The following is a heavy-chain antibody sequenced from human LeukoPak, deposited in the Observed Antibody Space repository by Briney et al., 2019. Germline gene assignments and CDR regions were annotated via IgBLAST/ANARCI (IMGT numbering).Heavy chain of an antibody. CDR3: AKDNSYGDYNYFDY. CDR1: AFTFDDYA. Sequence: GGSLRLSCAASAFTFDDYAMHWVRQAPGKGLEWVSGISWNSGSIGYADSVKGRFTISRDNAKNSLYLQMNSLRAEDTALYYCAKDNSYGDYNYFDYWGQGTLVTVSS. CDR2: ISWNSGSI. D-gene: IGHD4-17*01. V-gene: IGHV3-9*01. J-gene: IGHJ4*02.